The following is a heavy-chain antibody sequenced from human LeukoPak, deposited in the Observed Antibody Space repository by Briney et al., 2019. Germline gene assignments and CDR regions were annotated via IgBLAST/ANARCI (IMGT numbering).Heavy chain of an antibody. CDR3: ARDFGGKLDY. CDR2: IDSSGGYM. V-gene: IGHV3-21*01. CDR1: GFTFNTYS. Sequence: GGSLRLSCEASGFTFNTYSMNWARQAPGKGLEWVSSIDSSGGYMFYADSVKGRFIISRDNSWNTLYLQMNSLRTEDTAVYYCARDFGGKLDYWGQGTLVTVSS. D-gene: IGHD4-23*01. J-gene: IGHJ4*02.